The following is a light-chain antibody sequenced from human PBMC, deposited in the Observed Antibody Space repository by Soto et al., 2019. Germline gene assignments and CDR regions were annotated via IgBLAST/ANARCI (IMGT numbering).Light chain of an antibody. V-gene: IGLV2-11*01. CDR2: DVS. CDR3: CSYAGSYV. Sequence: QSVLTQPRSVSGSPGQSVTISCTGTSSDVGGYNYVSWYQQHPGKAPKLMIYDVSKRPSGVPDRFSGSKSSNTASLTISGLQAEDEADYYCCSYAGSYVFGTGTKLTVL. J-gene: IGLJ1*01. CDR1: SSDVGGYNY.